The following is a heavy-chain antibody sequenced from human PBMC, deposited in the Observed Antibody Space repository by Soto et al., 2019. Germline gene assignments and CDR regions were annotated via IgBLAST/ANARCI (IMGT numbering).Heavy chain of an antibody. D-gene: IGHD2-2*01. J-gene: IGHJ6*02. CDR1: GFTFSSYA. Sequence: LILSCAASGFTFSSYAMHWVRHAPVKLLDWVAVISYDGSNKYYADSVKGRFTISRDNSKNTLYLQMNSLRAEDTAVYYCARDLESDIVVVPAAIAPYGMDVWGQGTTVTVSS. CDR2: ISYDGSNK. CDR3: ARDLESDIVVVPAAIAPYGMDV. V-gene: IGHV3-30-3*01.